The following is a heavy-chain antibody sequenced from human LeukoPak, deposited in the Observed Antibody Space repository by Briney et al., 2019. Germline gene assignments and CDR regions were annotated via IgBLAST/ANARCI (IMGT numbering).Heavy chain of an antibody. Sequence: GGSLRLSCAASGFTFTNYWMHWVRQAPGKGLVWVSRVLSDGSRITYADSVKGRFTISRDNAKKTLYLEMDSLRAEDTAVYYCARVAVGGTRAFDIWGQGTTVTVSS. CDR3: ARVAVGGTRAFDI. CDR2: VLSDGSRI. V-gene: IGHV3-74*01. D-gene: IGHD6-19*01. CDR1: GFTFTNYW. J-gene: IGHJ3*02.